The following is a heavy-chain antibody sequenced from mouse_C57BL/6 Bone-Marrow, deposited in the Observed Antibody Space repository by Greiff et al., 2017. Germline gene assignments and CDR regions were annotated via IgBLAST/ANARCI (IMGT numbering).Heavy chain of an antibody. J-gene: IGHJ4*01. CDR3: TTYSILYYYGSSYENAMDY. V-gene: IGHV14-4*01. D-gene: IGHD1-1*01. Sequence: VQLQQSGAELVRPGASVTLSCTASGFNIKDDYMHWVKQRPEQGLEWIGWIDPENGDTEYASKFQGKATITADTSSNTAYLQLSSLTSEDTAVYYCTTYSILYYYGSSYENAMDYWGQGTSVTVSS. CDR2: IDPENGDT. CDR1: GFNIKDDY.